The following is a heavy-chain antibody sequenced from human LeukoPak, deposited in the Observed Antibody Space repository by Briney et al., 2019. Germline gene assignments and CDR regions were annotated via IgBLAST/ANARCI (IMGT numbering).Heavy chain of an antibody. D-gene: IGHD2-2*01. CDR3: TKLRYA. CDR2: ISDGDAT. Sequence: GGSLRLSCVASGLTVSTNDMTWVRQAPGKGLEWVSVISDGDATYYADPVKGRFTNSRASSKNTWYLRMISLRAEDTALYYCTKLRYAGGQGTLVTVSS. CDR1: GLTVSTND. V-gene: IGHV3-53*01. J-gene: IGHJ4*02.